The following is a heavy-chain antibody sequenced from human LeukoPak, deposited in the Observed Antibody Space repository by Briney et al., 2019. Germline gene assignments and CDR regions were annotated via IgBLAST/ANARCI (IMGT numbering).Heavy chain of an antibody. CDR2: IYYSGST. V-gene: IGHV4-59*01. Sequence: SETLSLTCTVSGGSISSYYWSWIRQPPGKGLEWIGYIYYSGSTNYNPSLKSRVTISVDTSKNQFSLKLSSVTAADTAVYYCARAGAGDDAFDIWGQGTMVTVSS. J-gene: IGHJ3*02. CDR3: ARAGAGDDAFDI. D-gene: IGHD3-10*01. CDR1: GGSISSYY.